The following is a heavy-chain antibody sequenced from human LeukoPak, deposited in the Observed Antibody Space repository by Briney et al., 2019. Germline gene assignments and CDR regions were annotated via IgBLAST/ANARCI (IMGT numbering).Heavy chain of an antibody. D-gene: IGHD6-19*01. CDR2: IWYDGSNK. CDR3: ARDLLAGTPDPHEAGFDY. CDR1: GFTFSSYG. J-gene: IGHJ4*02. V-gene: IGHV3-33*01. Sequence: GGSLRLSCAASGFTFSSYGMHWVRQAPGKGLEWVAVIWYDGSNKYYADSVKGRFTISRDNSKNTLYLQMNSLRAEDTAVYYCARDLLAGTPDPHEAGFDYWGQGTLVTVSS.